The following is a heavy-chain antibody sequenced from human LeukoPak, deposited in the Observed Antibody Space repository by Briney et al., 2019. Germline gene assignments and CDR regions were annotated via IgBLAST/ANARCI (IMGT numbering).Heavy chain of an antibody. CDR1: GFTFSSYT. CDR3: ASGYGGT. CDR2: ISSSNGYI. V-gene: IGHV3-21*01. J-gene: IGHJ5*02. D-gene: IGHD4-23*01. Sequence: GGSLRLSCAASGFTFSSYTRNWVRQAPGKGLEWVSSISSSNGYIYYADSVKGRFTISRDNAKNSLYLQMNSLRAEDTAVYYCASGYGGTWGQGNLVTVSS.